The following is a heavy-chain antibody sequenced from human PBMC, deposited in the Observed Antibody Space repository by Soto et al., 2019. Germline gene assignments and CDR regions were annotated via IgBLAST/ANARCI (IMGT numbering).Heavy chain of an antibody. V-gene: IGHV3-23*01. Sequence: GGSLRLSCAASGFTFSSYAMGWVRQAPGKGLEWVSAISGSGGSTYYADSVKGRFTISRDNSKNTLYLQMNSLRAEDTAVYYCAKGLYYYDSSGLSSAFDIWGQGTMVTVSS. CDR1: GFTFSSYA. J-gene: IGHJ3*02. CDR3: AKGLYYYDSSGLSSAFDI. D-gene: IGHD3-22*01. CDR2: ISGSGGST.